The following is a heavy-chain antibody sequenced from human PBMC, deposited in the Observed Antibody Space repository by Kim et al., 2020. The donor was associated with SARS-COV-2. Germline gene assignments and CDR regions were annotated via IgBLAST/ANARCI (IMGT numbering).Heavy chain of an antibody. CDR3: ARGPVPEDY. CDR1: GGSISSYY. CDR2: IYYSGST. Sequence: SETLSLTCTVSGGSISSYYWSWIRQPPGKGLEWIGYIYYSGSTNYNPSLKSRVTISVDTSKNQFSLKLSSVTAADTAVYYCARGPVPEDYWGQGTLVTVSS. J-gene: IGHJ4*02. V-gene: IGHV4-59*13.